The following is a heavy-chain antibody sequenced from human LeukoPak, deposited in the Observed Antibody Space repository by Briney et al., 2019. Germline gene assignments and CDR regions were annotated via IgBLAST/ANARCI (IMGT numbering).Heavy chain of an antibody. Sequence: GASVKVSCKASGGTFSSYAISWVRQAPGQGLEWMGRIIPILGIANYAQKFQGRVTITADKSTSTAYMELSSLRSEDTAVYYCARDHFRFGELPHDHWGQGTLVTVSS. CDR2: IIPILGIA. CDR1: GGTFSSYA. CDR3: ARDHFRFGELPHDH. D-gene: IGHD3-10*01. V-gene: IGHV1-69*04. J-gene: IGHJ4*02.